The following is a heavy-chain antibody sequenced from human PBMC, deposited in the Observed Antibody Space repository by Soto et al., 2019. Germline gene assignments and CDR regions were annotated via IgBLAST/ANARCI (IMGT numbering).Heavy chain of an antibody. Sequence: QVQLVESGGGVVQPGRSLRLSCAASGFTFSSYGMHWVRQAPGKGLEWVAVISYDGSNKYYAASVKGRFTITRDNSKNTLYLQMNSLRAEDTAVYYCAKEGLKAAAEVYNWFDPWGQGTLVTVSS. J-gene: IGHJ5*02. CDR3: AKEGLKAAAEVYNWFDP. CDR2: ISYDGSNK. D-gene: IGHD6-13*01. V-gene: IGHV3-30*18. CDR1: GFTFSSYG.